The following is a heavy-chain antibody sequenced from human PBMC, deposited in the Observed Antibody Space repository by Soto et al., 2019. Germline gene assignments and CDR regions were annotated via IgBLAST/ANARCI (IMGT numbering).Heavy chain of an antibody. Sequence: GGSLRFSCAASGFTFSSYAMSWVRQAPGKGLEWVSGISASGRATYYPDSVKGRFTISRDNSKNTMYLQMNNLRAEDTAVYYCADGGEWSFNFEYWGLGTLVTVSS. V-gene: IGHV3-23*01. J-gene: IGHJ4*02. CDR1: GFTFSSYA. CDR2: ISASGRAT. CDR3: ADGGEWSFNFEY. D-gene: IGHD3-16*02.